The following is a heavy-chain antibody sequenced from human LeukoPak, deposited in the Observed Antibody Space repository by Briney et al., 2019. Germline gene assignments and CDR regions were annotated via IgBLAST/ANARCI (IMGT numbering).Heavy chain of an antibody. J-gene: IGHJ5*02. Sequence: GGSLRLSCAASGFTFSSYGMHWVRQAPGKGLEWVAFIRYDGSNKYYADSVKGRFTISRDNAKNSLYLQMNSLRAEDTAVYYCARGGPAAPTGWFDPWGQGTLVTVSS. V-gene: IGHV3-30*02. CDR2: IRYDGSNK. D-gene: IGHD2-2*01. CDR3: ARGGPAAPTGWFDP. CDR1: GFTFSSYG.